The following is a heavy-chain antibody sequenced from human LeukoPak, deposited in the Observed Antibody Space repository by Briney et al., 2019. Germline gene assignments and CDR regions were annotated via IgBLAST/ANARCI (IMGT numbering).Heavy chain of an antibody. Sequence: ASVKVSCKASGYTFTGYYMHWVRQAPGQGLEWMGWINPNSGGTNYAQKFQGWVTMTRDTSISTAYMELSRLRSDDTAVYYCARGHYYGSDNWFDPWGQGTLVTVSS. CDR2: INPNSGGT. V-gene: IGHV1-2*04. J-gene: IGHJ5*02. D-gene: IGHD3-10*01. CDR1: GYTFTGYY. CDR3: ARGHYYGSDNWFDP.